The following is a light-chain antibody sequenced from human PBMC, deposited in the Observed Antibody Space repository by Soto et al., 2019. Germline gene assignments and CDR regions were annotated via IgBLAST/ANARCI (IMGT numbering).Light chain of an antibody. V-gene: IGKV1-5*03. Sequence: DIPMTQSPSTLSASVGDRVTITCRASQSVDTCLAWYQQKPGKDPPLLIYKASSLETGVPSRFSGSGSVTESTFTISSLQPDDFATYYCQQFYRYPWTFGQGTKVEIK. CDR1: QSVDTC. CDR3: QQFYRYPWT. J-gene: IGKJ1*01. CDR2: KAS.